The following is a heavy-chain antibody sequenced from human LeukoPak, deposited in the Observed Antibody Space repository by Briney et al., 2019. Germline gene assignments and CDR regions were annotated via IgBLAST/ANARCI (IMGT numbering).Heavy chain of an antibody. CDR2: INPNSGGT. J-gene: IGHJ4*02. Sequence: ASVKVSCKASGGTFSSHGISWVRQAPGQGLEWMGWINPNSGGTNYAQKFQGRVTMTRDTSISTAYMELSRLRSDDTAVYYCARIKKERGVIITPGVLDYWGQGTLVTVSS. CDR1: GGTFSSHG. V-gene: IGHV1-2*02. CDR3: ARIKKERGVIITPGVLDY. D-gene: IGHD3-10*01.